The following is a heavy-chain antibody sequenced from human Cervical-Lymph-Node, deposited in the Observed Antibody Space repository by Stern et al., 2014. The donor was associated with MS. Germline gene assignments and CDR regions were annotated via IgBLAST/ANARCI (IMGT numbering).Heavy chain of an antibody. D-gene: IGHD4-17*01. J-gene: IGHJ6*02. CDR2: IVPLFGKP. CDR1: GGTFSNYA. V-gene: IGHV1-69*01. CDR3: ASPLTATSVPFGYYGMDV. Sequence: QVQLVQSGAAVKKPGSSVKVSCKASGGTFSNYATSWVRQAPGQGLEWMGGIVPLFGKPNDAQKFQGRVTITADESTSTAYMDLSSLRSEDTAVYYCASPLTATSVPFGYYGMDVWGQGTTVTVS.